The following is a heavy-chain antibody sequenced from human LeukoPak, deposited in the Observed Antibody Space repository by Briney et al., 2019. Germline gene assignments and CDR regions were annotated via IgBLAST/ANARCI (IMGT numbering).Heavy chain of an antibody. Sequence: SETLSLTCTVSGGSISSSSYYCGWIRQPPGKGLEWIVSIYYSGSTYYNPSLMSRVTISVDTSKNQFSLKLSSVTAADTAVYYCARPWGGSGSYIYDYWGQGTLVTVSS. CDR3: ARPWGGSGSYIYDY. CDR2: IYYSGST. J-gene: IGHJ4*02. D-gene: IGHD1-26*01. V-gene: IGHV4-39*01. CDR1: GGSISSSSYY.